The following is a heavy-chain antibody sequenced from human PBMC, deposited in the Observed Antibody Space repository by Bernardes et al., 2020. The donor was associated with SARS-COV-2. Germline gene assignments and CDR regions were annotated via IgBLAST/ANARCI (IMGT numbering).Heavy chain of an antibody. Sequence: GGSLRLSCVASGFTLSTSAMSWVRQAPGKGLEWVSTVTANGVATYYAESVEGRFSISRDISKSTLYLQMNSLRAEDTAVYYCARDYGDYSFYYYYGMDVWGQGTTVTVSS. J-gene: IGHJ6*02. D-gene: IGHD4-17*01. CDR2: VTANGVAT. CDR3: ARDYGDYSFYYYYGMDV. CDR1: GFTLSTSA. V-gene: IGHV3-23*01.